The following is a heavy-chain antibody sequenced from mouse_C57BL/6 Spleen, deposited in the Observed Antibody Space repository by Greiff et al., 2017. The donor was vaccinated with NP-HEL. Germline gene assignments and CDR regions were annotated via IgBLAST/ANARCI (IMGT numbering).Heavy chain of an antibody. CDR2: IRSKSNNYAT. Sequence: DAGGGLVQPKGSLKLSCAASGFSFNTYAMNWVRQAPGKGLEWVARIRSKSNNYATYYADSVKDRFTISRDDSESMLYLQMNNLKTEDTAMYYCVREAGTGFAYWGQGTLVTVSA. V-gene: IGHV10-1*01. CDR1: GFSFNTYA. J-gene: IGHJ3*01. D-gene: IGHD4-1*01. CDR3: VREAGTGFAY.